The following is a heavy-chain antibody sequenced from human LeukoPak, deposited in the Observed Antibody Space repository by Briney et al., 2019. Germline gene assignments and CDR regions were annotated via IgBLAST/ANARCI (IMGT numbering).Heavy chain of an antibody. CDR2: MKQDGSEI. D-gene: IGHD1-26*01. CDR3: ARRGSYSLFDY. Sequence: GGSLRLSCEASGFTFSSYWMSWVRQAPGKGLERVANMKQDGSEIYYVGSVRGRFTISRDNAKNSLYLQMNSLRAEDTAVYYCARRGSYSLFDYWGPGTLVTVSS. CDR1: GFTFSSYW. V-gene: IGHV3-7*01. J-gene: IGHJ4*02.